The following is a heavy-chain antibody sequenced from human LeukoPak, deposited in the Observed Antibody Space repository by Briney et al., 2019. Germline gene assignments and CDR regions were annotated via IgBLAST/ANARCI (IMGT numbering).Heavy chain of an antibody. V-gene: IGHV3-23*01. J-gene: IGHJ4*02. CDR2: ISGSADST. Sequence: GGSLRPSCAASGFTFSSYAMSWVRQAPGKGLEWVLAISGSADSTYYPDSVKGRFTISRDNSKNTLYLQMNSLRAEDTAVYYCAKGDNDILTGYYNSFDYWGQGTLVTVSS. CDR3: AKGDNDILTGYYNSFDY. D-gene: IGHD3-9*01. CDR1: GFTFSSYA.